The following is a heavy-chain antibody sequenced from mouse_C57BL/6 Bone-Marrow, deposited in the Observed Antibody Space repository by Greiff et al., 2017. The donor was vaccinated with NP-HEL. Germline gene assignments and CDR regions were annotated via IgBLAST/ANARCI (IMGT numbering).Heavy chain of an antibody. CDR1: GFTFSSYG. Sequence: EVQLVESGGDLVKPGGSLKLSCAASGFTFSSYGMSCVRQTPDKRLEWVATISRGGGYTYYPDSVKGRFPISRDNAKNTLYLQMSSEKSEDTAMYYCAKRRISARYFDVWGTGTTVTVSS. CDR2: ISRGGGYT. V-gene: IGHV5-6*01. J-gene: IGHJ1*03. CDR3: AKRRISARYFDV. D-gene: IGHD3-1*01.